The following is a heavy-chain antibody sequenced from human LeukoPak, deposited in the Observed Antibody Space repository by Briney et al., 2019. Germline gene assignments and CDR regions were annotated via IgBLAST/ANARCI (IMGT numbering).Heavy chain of an antibody. J-gene: IGHJ3*02. V-gene: IGHV1-46*01. CDR2: ISPSGGST. CDR3: AREDYYDSSGYYAAFDI. CDR1: GYTFTSNY. D-gene: IGHD3-22*01. Sequence: EASVKVSCKAFGYTFTSNYMHWVRQAPGQGPEWMGVISPSGGSTTYAQKFQGRVTLTRDMSTSTDYLELSSLRSEDTAVYYCAREDYYDSSGYYAAFDIWGQGTMVTVSS.